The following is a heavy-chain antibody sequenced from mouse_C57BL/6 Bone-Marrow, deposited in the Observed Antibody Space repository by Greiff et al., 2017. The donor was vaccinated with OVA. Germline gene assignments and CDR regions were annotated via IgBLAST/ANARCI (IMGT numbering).Heavy chain of an antibody. D-gene: IGHD4-1*01. Sequence: VQLQESGAELVRPGTSVKVSCKASGYAFTNYLIEWVKQRPGQGLEWIGVINPGSGGTNYNEKFKGKATLTADKSSSTAYMQLSSLTSEDSAVYFCARGYWDFDYWGQGTTLTVSS. V-gene: IGHV1-54*01. CDR1: GYAFTNYL. J-gene: IGHJ2*01. CDR2: INPGSGGT. CDR3: ARGYWDFDY.